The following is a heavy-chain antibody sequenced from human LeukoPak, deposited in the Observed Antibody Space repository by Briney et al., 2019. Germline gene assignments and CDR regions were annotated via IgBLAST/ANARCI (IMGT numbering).Heavy chain of an antibody. V-gene: IGHV4-39*07. D-gene: IGHD3-22*01. Sequence: SETLSLTCTVSGGSISSSSYYWGWIRQPPGKGLEWIGSIYYSGSTYYNPSLKSRVTISLDTSKNQFSLKLSSVTAADTAVYYCARDRDYYDTSGYSIDYWGQGTLVTVSS. J-gene: IGHJ4*02. CDR3: ARDRDYYDTSGYSIDY. CDR2: IYYSGST. CDR1: GGSISSSSYY.